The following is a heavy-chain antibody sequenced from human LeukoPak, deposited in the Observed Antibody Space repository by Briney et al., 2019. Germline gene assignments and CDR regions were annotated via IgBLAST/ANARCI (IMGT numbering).Heavy chain of an antibody. D-gene: IGHD2-15*01. Sequence: GASEKVSCKASGYTFTAHYMHWVRQAPVQGLEWMGWIDPNSGVTNYAQRFQARVTMTRDTSISTAYMELSSLRSDDTAVYYCASGGFKLDYWGQGTLVTVSS. CDR3: ASGGFKLDY. J-gene: IGHJ4*02. CDR1: GYTFTAHY. CDR2: IDPNSGVT. V-gene: IGHV1-2*02.